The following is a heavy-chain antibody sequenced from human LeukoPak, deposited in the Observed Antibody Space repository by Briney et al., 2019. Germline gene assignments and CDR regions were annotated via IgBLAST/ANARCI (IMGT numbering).Heavy chain of an antibody. Sequence: PGGSLRLSCAASGFAFSIYDMSWVRQAPGEGLEWVSAIRGSGDGYGTYYADSVKGRFTISRDNSKNTLYLQMKSLRAEDTAVYYCAKVGHCPTTSCFWGQGTLVTVSS. CDR3: AKVGHCPTTSCF. CDR2: IRGSGDGYGT. J-gene: IGHJ4*02. V-gene: IGHV3-23*01. D-gene: IGHD2-2*01. CDR1: GFAFSIYD.